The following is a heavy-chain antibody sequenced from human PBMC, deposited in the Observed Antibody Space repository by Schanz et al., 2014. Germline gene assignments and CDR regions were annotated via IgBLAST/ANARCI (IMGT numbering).Heavy chain of an antibody. V-gene: IGHV1-18*01. CDR3: ARDLIAAAESWFDP. D-gene: IGHD6-13*01. Sequence: QVQMVQSGAEVKKPGASVKVSCKASGYPFSNYGISWLRQAPGQGFEWMAWMSYNGNTKYAQSLQGRVTVTRDTSTSTSYMELRSLTSDDTAVYYCARDLIAAAESWFDPWGQGTPXTVSS. CDR1: GYPFSNYG. J-gene: IGHJ5*02. CDR2: MSYNGNT.